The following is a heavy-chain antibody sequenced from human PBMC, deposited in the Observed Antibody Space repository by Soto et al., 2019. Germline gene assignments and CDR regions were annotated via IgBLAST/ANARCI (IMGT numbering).Heavy chain of an antibody. J-gene: IGHJ5*02. V-gene: IGHV4-61*01. CDR1: GGSVSSGSYY. CDR3: ARDTGYCSGGSCYSDGSYNWFDP. D-gene: IGHD2-15*01. CDR2: IYYSGST. Sequence: PSETLSLTCTVSGGSVSSGSYYWSWIRQPPGKGLEWIGYIYYSGSTNYNPSLESRVTISVDTSKNQFSLKLSSVTAADTAVYYCARDTGYCSGGSCYSDGSYNWFDPWGQGTLVTV.